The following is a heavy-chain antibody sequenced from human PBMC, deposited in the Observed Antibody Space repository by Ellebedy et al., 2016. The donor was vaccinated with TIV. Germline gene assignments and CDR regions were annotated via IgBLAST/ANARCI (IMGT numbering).Heavy chain of an antibody. D-gene: IGHD2-2*01. Sequence: GGSLRLSCAASGFTFRNAWMSWVRQAPGKGLEWVSYISSSSSYTNYADSVKGRFTISRDNAKNSLYLQMNSLRAEDTAVYYCARDYLGYCSSTSCYYYGMDVWGQGTTVTVSS. J-gene: IGHJ6*02. CDR3: ARDYLGYCSSTSCYYYGMDV. V-gene: IGHV3-11*06. CDR1: GFTFRNAW. CDR2: ISSSSSYT.